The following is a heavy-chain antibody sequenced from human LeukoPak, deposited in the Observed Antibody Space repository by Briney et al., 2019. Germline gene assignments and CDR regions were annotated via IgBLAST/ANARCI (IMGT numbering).Heavy chain of an antibody. Sequence: PGGSLRLSCAASGFTFSSYAMHWVRQAPGKGLEWVAVISYDGSNKYYADSVKGRFTISRDNSKNTLYLQMNSLRAEDTAVYYCARETIYYDILTGYYTGNEFDYWGQGTLVTVSP. CDR2: ISYDGSNK. J-gene: IGHJ4*02. CDR1: GFTFSSYA. CDR3: ARETIYYDILTGYYTGNEFDY. D-gene: IGHD3-9*01. V-gene: IGHV3-30-3*01.